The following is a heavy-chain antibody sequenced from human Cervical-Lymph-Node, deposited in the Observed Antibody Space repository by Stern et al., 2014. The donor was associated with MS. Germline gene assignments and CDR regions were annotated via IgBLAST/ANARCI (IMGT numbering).Heavy chain of an antibody. V-gene: IGHV1-69*06. J-gene: IGHJ4*02. CDR2: ISPMFGTT. CDR3: AGPRYNF. CDR1: GGSFMNYA. D-gene: IGHD3-9*01. Sequence: QVQLMQSGAEVKKPGSSVKVSCRASGGSFMNYAITWVRQAPGQGLEWMGDISPMFGTTNYAQKFQSRVTITADKSATTAYMEVSSLISNDTAVYFCAGPRYNFWGQGTLVIVSS.